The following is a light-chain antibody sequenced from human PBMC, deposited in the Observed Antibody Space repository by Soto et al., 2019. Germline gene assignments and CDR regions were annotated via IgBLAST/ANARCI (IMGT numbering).Light chain of an antibody. V-gene: IGLV2-23*03. CDR1: SSSVGSYNL. CDR3: CSYAGSNTFGV. CDR2: EGS. Sequence: QSALTQPASVSGSPGQSITISCTGTSSSVGSYNLVSWYQQHPGKAPKLMIYEGSKRPSGVSNRFSGSKSGNTASLTISGLQAEDEADYYCCSYAGSNTFGVFGGGTQLTVL. J-gene: IGLJ3*02.